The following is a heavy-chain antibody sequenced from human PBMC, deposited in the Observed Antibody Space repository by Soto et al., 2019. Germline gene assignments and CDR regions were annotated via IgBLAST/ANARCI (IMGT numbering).Heavy chain of an antibody. J-gene: IGHJ6*02. D-gene: IGHD5-12*01. Sequence: SETLSLTSTVSGGSISRYYWSWIRQPAGKALEWIGRIYSSGRTNYNPSPKSRVTMSVDTSKNHFSLKLSSVTAADTAGYYCARISCYVNYNCYGMDVWGQGTTVTVSS. CDR1: GGSISRYY. CDR3: ARISCYVNYNCYGMDV. V-gene: IGHV4-4*07. CDR2: IYSSGRT.